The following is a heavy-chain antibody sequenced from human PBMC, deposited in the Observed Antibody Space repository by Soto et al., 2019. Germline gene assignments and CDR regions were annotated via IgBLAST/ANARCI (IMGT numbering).Heavy chain of an antibody. D-gene: IGHD3-10*01. V-gene: IGHV1-69*12. CDR2: IIPLFGIA. CDR3: AASGRDVLGYDYKDTEGLDI. Sequence: QVQLVQSGAEVKKPGSSVKVSCKASGGTLSQFAVSWVRQAPGQGLEWMGGIIPLFGIAKYAPKFEDRVTIIADDSTNTASMDLSGLRSEDTAVYYCAASGRDVLGYDYKDTEGLDIWGQGTLVTVSS. J-gene: IGHJ3*02. CDR1: GGTLSQFA.